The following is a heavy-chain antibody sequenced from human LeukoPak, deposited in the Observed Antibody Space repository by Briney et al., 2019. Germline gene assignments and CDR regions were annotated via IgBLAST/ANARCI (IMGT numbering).Heavy chain of an antibody. J-gene: IGHJ6*02. CDR1: GYSFISYW. CDR2: IYPGGSDT. V-gene: IGHV5-51*01. D-gene: IGHD4-17*01. Sequence: GESLKISCKGSGYSFISYWIGWVRQMSGKGLGWMGSIYPGGSDTRYSPSFQGPVPISADKSISTAYLQWSSLRASDTAMYYCARLTITTETSPSGAPGTMDVWGQGTTVTVSS. CDR3: ARLTITTETSPSGAPGTMDV.